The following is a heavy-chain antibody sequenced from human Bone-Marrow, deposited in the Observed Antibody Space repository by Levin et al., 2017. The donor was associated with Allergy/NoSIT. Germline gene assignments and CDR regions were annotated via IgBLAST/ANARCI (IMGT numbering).Heavy chain of an antibody. V-gene: IGHV4-34*01. CDR1: GGSFSGYY. CDR3: AREEPAGEYFQH. J-gene: IGHJ1*01. D-gene: IGHD3-10*01. Sequence: SQTLSLTCAVYGGSFSGYYWSWIRQPPGKGLEWIGEINHSGSTNYNPSLKSRVTISVDTSKNQFSLKLSSVTAADTAVYYCAREEPAGEYFQHWGQGTLVTVSS. CDR2: INHSGST.